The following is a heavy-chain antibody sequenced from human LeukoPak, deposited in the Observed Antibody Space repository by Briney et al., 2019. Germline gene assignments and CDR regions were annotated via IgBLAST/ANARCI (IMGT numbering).Heavy chain of an antibody. J-gene: IGHJ4*02. CDR1: GGSISSSSYY. D-gene: IGHD2-2*01. V-gene: IGHV4-39*01. CDR3: ARIVVVPAARYFDY. CDR2: IYYSGST. Sequence: PSETLSLTCTVSGGSISSSSYYWGWIRQPPGKGLEWIGSIYYSGSTHYNPSLKSRVTISADTSKNQFSLKLSSVTAADTAVYYCARIVVVPAARYFDYWGQGTLVTVSS.